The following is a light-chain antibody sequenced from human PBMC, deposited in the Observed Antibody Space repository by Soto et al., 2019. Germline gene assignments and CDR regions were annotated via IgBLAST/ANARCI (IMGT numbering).Light chain of an antibody. CDR3: SSYAGRNIVV. Sequence: QSALTQAPSASGSPGQSVTISCTGTSSDVGGYNYVSWYQQHPGKAPKLMIYEVSKRPSGVPDRFSGSKSGNTASLTVSGLQAEDEADYYCSSYAGRNIVVFGGGTKLTVL. CDR1: SSDVGGYNY. V-gene: IGLV2-8*01. CDR2: EVS. J-gene: IGLJ2*01.